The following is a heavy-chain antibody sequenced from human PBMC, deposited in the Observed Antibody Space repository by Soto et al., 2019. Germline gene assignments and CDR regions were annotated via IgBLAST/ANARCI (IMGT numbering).Heavy chain of an antibody. CDR3: ARESRYCSGGSCYFLPGIDY. CDR2: IIPIFGTA. J-gene: IGHJ4*02. CDR1: GGTFSSYA. D-gene: IGHD2-15*01. V-gene: IGHV1-69*12. Sequence: QVQLVQSGAEVKKPGSSVKVSCKASGGTFSSYAISWVRQAPGQGLEWMGGIIPIFGTANYAQKFQGRVTITADESTSTDYMELSSLRSEDTAVYYCARESRYCSGGSCYFLPGIDYRGQGTLVTVSS.